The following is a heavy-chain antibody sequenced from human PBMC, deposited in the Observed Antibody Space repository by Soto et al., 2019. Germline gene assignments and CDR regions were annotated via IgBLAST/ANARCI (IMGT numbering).Heavy chain of an antibody. CDR3: ASSDYNNYYYGMDV. CDR2: IIPIFGTA. CDR1: GVTFSSYA. Sequence: SSVKVSCKASGVTFSSYAISWVRQAPGQGLEWMGGIIPIFGTANYAQKFQGRVTITADKSTSTAYMELSSLRSEDTAVYYRASSDYNNYYYGMDVWGQGTTVTVSS. D-gene: IGHD4-4*01. J-gene: IGHJ6*02. V-gene: IGHV1-69*06.